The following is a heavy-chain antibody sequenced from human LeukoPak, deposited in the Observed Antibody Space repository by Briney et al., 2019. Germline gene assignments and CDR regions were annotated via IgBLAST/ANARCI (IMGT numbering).Heavy chain of an antibody. J-gene: IGHJ4*02. D-gene: IGHD3-22*01. CDR1: GYSFTSFW. CDR3: ARLGSYYYDSRWPFDF. CDR2: IYPGDSDT. Sequence: GESLKISCKGSGYSFTSFWIGWVRQMPGKGLEWMGIIYPGDSDTRYSPSFQGQVTISAGKSISTAYLQWGSLKASDTAMHYCARLGSYYYDSRWPFDFWGQGTLVTVSS. V-gene: IGHV5-51*01.